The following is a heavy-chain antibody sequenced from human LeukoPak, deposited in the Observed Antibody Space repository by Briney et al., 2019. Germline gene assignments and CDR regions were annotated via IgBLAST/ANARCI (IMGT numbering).Heavy chain of an antibody. V-gene: IGHV3-53*01. CDR2: IYSDGST. Sequence: PGGSLRLSCAASGFTVNSNYMSWVRQAPGKGPEWVSVIYSDGSTYYADSVKGRFTISRDNSKNTLYLRMNSLRAEDAAVYYCASRNYYDSSGYFDAFDIWGQGTMVTVGS. J-gene: IGHJ3*02. CDR3: ASRNYYDSSGYFDAFDI. D-gene: IGHD3-22*01. CDR1: GFTVNSNY.